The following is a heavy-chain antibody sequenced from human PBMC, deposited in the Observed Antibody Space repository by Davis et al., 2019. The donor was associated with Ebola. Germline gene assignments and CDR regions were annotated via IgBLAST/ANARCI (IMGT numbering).Heavy chain of an antibody. D-gene: IGHD5-12*01. V-gene: IGHV3-7*01. CDR2: IKQDGSEK. Sequence: GESLKISCAASGFTFSDYWMSWVRQAPGKGLEWVAKIKQDGSEKYFVDSVKGRFTNSRDNAKNSLYLQMNSLRAEDTAVYYCVRGGYDPFYYYYMDVWGKGTTVTVSS. J-gene: IGHJ6*03. CDR1: GFTFSDYW. CDR3: VRGGYDPFYYYYMDV.